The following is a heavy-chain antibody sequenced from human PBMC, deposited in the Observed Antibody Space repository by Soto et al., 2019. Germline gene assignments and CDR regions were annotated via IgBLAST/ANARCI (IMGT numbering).Heavy chain of an antibody. V-gene: IGHV4-61*01. CDR3: ARGGEPLGYYGLDV. J-gene: IGHJ6*02. Sequence: QVQLQESGPGLLKASETLSLTCSVSGGSVRSGHHFWNWIRQPPGRGLEWLGYMYYTGVTNYNPSLMSRVSMSVDTSKDQFSLNLTSLTAADTAVYYCARGGEPLGYYGLDVWGQGTTVTVAS. CDR1: GGSVRSGHHF. CDR2: MYYTGVT.